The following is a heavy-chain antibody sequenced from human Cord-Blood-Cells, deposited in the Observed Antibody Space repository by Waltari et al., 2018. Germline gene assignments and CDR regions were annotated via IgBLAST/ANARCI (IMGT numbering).Heavy chain of an antibody. CDR2: FDTEGSET. V-gene: IGHV1-24*01. J-gene: IGHJ2*01. CDR1: GYTLTELS. Sequence: QVQLVQSGAEVKKPGASVKVSCKVSGYTLTELSMHLVRQAPGKVLEWMGGFDTEGSETIYAQKLQSRVTMTEDTSTDTAYVELSSLRSEDTAVYCCATTNWNYWYCDLWGRGTLVTDSS. CDR3: ATTNWNYWYCDL. D-gene: IGHD1-1*01.